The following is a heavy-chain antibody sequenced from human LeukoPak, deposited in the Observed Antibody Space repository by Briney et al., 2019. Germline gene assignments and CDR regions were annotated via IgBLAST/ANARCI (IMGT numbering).Heavy chain of an antibody. CDR1: GFTFNNYA. V-gene: IGHV3-23*01. J-gene: IGHJ4*02. D-gene: IGHD3-22*01. CDR3: AKDPTYYYDSSGYPPDY. Sequence: GGSLRLSCAASGFTFNNYAMSWVRQAPGKGLEWVSTIGFGDDSAYYADSVKGRFTISRDISKNTLYLQMNSLRAEDTAVYYCAKDPTYYYDSSGYPPDYWGQGTLVTVSS. CDR2: IGFGDDSA.